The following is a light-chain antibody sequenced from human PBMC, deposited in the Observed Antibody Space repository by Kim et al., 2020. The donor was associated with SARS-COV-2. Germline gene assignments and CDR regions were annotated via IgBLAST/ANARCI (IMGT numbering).Light chain of an antibody. Sequence: RVTISCSGSSSNIGRNTVNWYQQLPGTAPKPLIYSNNQRPSGVPDRFSGSKSGTSASLAISGLQSEDEADYYCAAWDDSLNGYVFGTGTKVTVL. CDR3: AAWDDSLNGYV. CDR2: SNN. CDR1: SSNIGRNT. V-gene: IGLV1-44*01. J-gene: IGLJ1*01.